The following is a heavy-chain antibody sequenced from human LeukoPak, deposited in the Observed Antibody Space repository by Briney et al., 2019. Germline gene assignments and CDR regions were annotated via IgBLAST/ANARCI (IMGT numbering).Heavy chain of an antibody. Sequence: SETLSLTCTVSGVSISSYYWSWIRQPPGKGLEWIGYIYYSGSTNYNPSLKSRVTISIHTSKKQFSLKLSSVTAADTAVYYCARSIAVAGIVSDYYYYGMDVWGQGTTVTVSS. CDR1: GVSISSYY. CDR3: ARSIAVAGIVSDYYYYGMDV. CDR2: IYYSGST. V-gene: IGHV4-59*08. J-gene: IGHJ6*02. D-gene: IGHD6-19*01.